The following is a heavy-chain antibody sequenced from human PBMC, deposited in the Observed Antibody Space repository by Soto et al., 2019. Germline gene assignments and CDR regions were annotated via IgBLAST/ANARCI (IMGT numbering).Heavy chain of an antibody. D-gene: IGHD3-22*01. J-gene: IGHJ4*02. CDR1: GFSLTATGAG. CDR3: AHSRRYYDNDGYYSYRTRPDL. V-gene: IGHV2-5*01. CDR2: IFWNDDT. Sequence: QITLRESGPTLVRTTQTLTLTCTFSGFSLTATGAGVAWIRQPPGKTLEWLGMIFWNDDTRYSPSLRGSVTITKDTSKNQVVLTMTDVDPVDTATYYCAHSRRYYDNDGYYSYRTRPDLWGQGILVTVSS.